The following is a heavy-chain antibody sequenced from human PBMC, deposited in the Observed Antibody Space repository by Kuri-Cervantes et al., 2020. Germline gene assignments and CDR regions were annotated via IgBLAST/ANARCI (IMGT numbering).Heavy chain of an antibody. D-gene: IGHD2-2*01. CDR2: ISSSGGST. V-gene: IGHV3-23*01. CDR3: AKGRGVYCSSTSCGNHFDY. CDR1: GFTFSTYA. Sequence: GESLKISCAASGFTFSTYAMSWVRQAPGKGLEWVTAISSSGGSTYYADSVKGRFTISRDNSKNTLYLQMNSLRAEDTAVYYYAKGRGVYCSSTSCGNHFDYWGQGTLVTVSS. J-gene: IGHJ4*02.